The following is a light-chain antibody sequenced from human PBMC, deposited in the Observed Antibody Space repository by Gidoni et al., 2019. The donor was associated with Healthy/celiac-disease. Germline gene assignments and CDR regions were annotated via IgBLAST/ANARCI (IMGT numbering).Light chain of an antibody. CDR3: SSYTSSSTLV. CDR2: EVS. J-gene: IGLJ2*01. Sequence: QSALTQPASVSGSPGQSITIACPGTSSDAGGYNYVSWYQQHPDKAPKLMIYEVSNRPSGVSNRFSGSKSGNTASLTISGLQAEDEADYYCSSYTSSSTLVFGGGTKLTVL. V-gene: IGLV2-14*01. CDR1: SSDAGGYNY.